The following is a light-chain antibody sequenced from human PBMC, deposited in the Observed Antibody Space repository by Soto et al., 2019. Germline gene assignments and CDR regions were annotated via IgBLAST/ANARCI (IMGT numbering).Light chain of an antibody. V-gene: IGKV3-11*01. CDR2: DAS. Sequence: EIVLTQSPATLSLSPGERATLSCRASQSVSGYLAWYQQXXXQAPRLLMYDASNRATGIPARFSGSGSGTDFTLTISSLEPEDFAVYYCQQRSNWPSTFGGGTKVEIK. J-gene: IGKJ4*01. CDR1: QSVSGY. CDR3: QQRSNWPST.